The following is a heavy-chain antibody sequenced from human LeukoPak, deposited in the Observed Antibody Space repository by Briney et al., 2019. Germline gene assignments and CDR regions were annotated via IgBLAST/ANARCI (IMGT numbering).Heavy chain of an antibody. Sequence: PSETLSLTCTVSGGSISSNYWSWIRQPPGRGVEWIGYIYHSGGTNYNPSLKSRVTISADTSKNQFSLKLSSVTAADTAVYYCARGDSYSSTYYTTYYFDYWGQGTLVTVSS. J-gene: IGHJ4*02. V-gene: IGHV4-59*01. CDR2: IYHSGGT. D-gene: IGHD6-13*01. CDR1: GGSISSNY. CDR3: ARGDSYSSTYYTTYYFDY.